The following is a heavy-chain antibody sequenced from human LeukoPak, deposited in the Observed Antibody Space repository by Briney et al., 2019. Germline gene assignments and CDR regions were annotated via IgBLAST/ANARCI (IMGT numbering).Heavy chain of an antibody. V-gene: IGHV1-69*13. J-gene: IGHJ4*02. Sequence: SVKVSCKASGGTFSSYAISWVRQAPGQGLEWMGGIIPIFGTANYAQKFQGRVTITADESTSTAYMELSSLRSEDTAVYYCARELPSPDDGYSGYWGQGTLVTVSS. CDR3: ARELPSPDDGYSGY. CDR1: GGTFSSYA. D-gene: IGHD1-26*01. CDR2: IIPIFGTA.